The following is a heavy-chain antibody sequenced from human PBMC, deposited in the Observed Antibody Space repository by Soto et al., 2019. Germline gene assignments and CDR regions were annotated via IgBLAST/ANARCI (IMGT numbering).Heavy chain of an antibody. Sequence: QVQLVQSGAEVKKPGASVKVSCKASGYTLTGHYMHWVRQAPGQGLEWMGWINPNSGGTNYAQKFQGWVTMTRDTSIGTAYMELTRLRSDDTAVYYCARVSAGSGSYYTVFDAFDIWGQGTMVTVSS. J-gene: IGHJ3*02. V-gene: IGHV1-2*04. D-gene: IGHD3-10*01. CDR1: GYTLTGHY. CDR3: ARVSAGSGSYYTVFDAFDI. CDR2: INPNSGGT.